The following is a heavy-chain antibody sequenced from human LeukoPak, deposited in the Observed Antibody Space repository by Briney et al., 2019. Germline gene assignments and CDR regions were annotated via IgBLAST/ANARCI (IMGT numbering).Heavy chain of an antibody. CDR1: GFTFSSYG. CDR3: ARVLVVSGWTNIDY. CDR2: IWYDGSNK. V-gene: IGHV3-33*01. J-gene: IGHJ4*02. D-gene: IGHD6-19*01. Sequence: PGGSLRLSCAASGFTFSSYGMHWVRQAPGKALEWVSFIWYDGSNKYYADSVKGRFTISRDYSKNTLYLQMNSLRAEDTAVYYCARVLVVSGWTNIDYWGQGTLVTVSS.